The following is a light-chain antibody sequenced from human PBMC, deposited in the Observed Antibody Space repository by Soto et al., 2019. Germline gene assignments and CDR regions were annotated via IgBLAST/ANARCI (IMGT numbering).Light chain of an antibody. V-gene: IGLV2-14*01. CDR1: SSDVGGYNY. Sequence: QSALTQPASVSGSPGQSITISCTGTSSDVGGYNYVSWYQQHPGKAPKLMIYDVSNRPSGVSNRFSGSKSGNTASLTISGLQAEDEADYCCSSYTSSAYVVFGGGTTVTVL. CDR3: SSYTSSAYVV. CDR2: DVS. J-gene: IGLJ2*01.